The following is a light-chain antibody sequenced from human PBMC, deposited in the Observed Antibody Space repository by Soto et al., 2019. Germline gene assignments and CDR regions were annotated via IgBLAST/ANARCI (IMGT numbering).Light chain of an antibody. CDR3: QQLTSYPRST. CDR1: QSISSW. J-gene: IGKJ5*01. V-gene: IGKV1-5*01. Sequence: DIQMTKSPSILSASVGDRVTITCRASQSISSWLAWYQQKPGKAPKPLIYAASTLQTGVPSRFSGSGSGTEFTLTISSLQPEDYATYHCQQLTSYPRSTFGQGTRLEIK. CDR2: AAS.